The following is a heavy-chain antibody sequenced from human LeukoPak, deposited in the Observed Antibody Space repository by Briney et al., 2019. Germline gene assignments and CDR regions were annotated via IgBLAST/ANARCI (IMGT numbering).Heavy chain of an antibody. J-gene: IGHJ4*02. Sequence: GGSLRLSCAASGFTFSDYYMSWLRQAPGKGLEWVSYISSSGSTIYYADSVKGRFTISRDNAKNSLYLQMNSLRAEDTAVYYCARDTLYSSGWYDYWGQGTLVTVSS. CDR1: GFTFSDYY. CDR3: ARDTLYSSGWYDY. D-gene: IGHD6-19*01. V-gene: IGHV3-11*01. CDR2: ISSSGSTI.